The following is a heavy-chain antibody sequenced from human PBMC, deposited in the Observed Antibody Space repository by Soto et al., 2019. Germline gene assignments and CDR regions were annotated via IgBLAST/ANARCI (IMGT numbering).Heavy chain of an antibody. Sequence: PSETLSLTCTVSGGCISSSSYYWGWIRQPPGKGLEWIGSIYYSGSTYYNPSLKSRVTISVDTSKNQFSLKLSSVTAADTAVYYCARLGGSYRRYYYYMDVWGKGTTVTVSS. D-gene: IGHD3-16*02. CDR2: IYYSGST. V-gene: IGHV4-39*01. CDR1: GGCISSSSYY. CDR3: ARLGGSYRRYYYYMDV. J-gene: IGHJ6*03.